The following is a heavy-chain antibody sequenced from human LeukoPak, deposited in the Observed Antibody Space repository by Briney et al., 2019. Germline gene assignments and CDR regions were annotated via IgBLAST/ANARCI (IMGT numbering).Heavy chain of an antibody. J-gene: IGHJ4*02. V-gene: IGHV3-23*01. CDR1: GFTFSSYA. D-gene: IGHD6-25*01. CDR3: AKGEHYSSGGDY. Sequence: QSGGSLRLSCATSGFTFSSYAVTWVRQAPGKGLEWVSTISGSGGSTYYADSVNGRFTISRDNSKNTLYLQMNSLRDEDTSVYYCAKGEHYSSGGDYWGQGTLVTVSS. CDR2: ISGSGGST.